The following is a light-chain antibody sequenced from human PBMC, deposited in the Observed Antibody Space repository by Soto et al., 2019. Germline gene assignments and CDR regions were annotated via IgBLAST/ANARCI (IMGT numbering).Light chain of an antibody. CDR2: GNS. J-gene: IGLJ2*01. V-gene: IGLV1-40*01. CDR1: SSNIGAGYD. CDR3: QSYDSSLSGYVV. Sequence: QSVLTQPPSVSGAPGQRVTISCTGSSSNIGAGYDVHWYQQLPGTAPKLLIYGNSNRPSGVPDRFSGSKSGTSAPLAITGLQAEDEADHYCQSYDSSLSGYVVFGGGTKLTVL.